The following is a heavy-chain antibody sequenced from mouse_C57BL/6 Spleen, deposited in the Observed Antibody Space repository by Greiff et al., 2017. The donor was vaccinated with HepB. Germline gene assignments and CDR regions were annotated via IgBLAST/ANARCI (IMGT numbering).Heavy chain of an antibody. V-gene: IGHV1-72*01. CDR1: GYTFTSYW. D-gene: IGHD2-4*01. CDR2: IDPNSGGT. CDR3: GRSNYDYGGFAY. J-gene: IGHJ3*01. Sequence: QVHLKQSGAELVKPGASVKLSCKASGYTFTSYWMHWVKQRPGRGLEWIGRIDPNSGGTKYNEKFKSKATLTVDKPSSTAYMQLSSLTSEDSAVYYCGRSNYDYGGFAYGGQGTRVTVSA.